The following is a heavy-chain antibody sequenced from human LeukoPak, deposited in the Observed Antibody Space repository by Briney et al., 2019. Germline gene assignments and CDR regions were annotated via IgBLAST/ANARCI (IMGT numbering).Heavy chain of an antibody. Sequence: PGGSLRLSCAASGFTFSSYEMNWVRQAPGKGLEWVSYISSSGSTIYYADSVKGRFTTSRDNAKNSLYLQMNSLRAEDTAVYYCARMGSRIFGVADAFDIWGQGTMVTVSS. CDR2: ISSSGSTI. J-gene: IGHJ3*02. V-gene: IGHV3-48*03. CDR1: GFTFSSYE. CDR3: ARMGSRIFGVADAFDI. D-gene: IGHD3-3*02.